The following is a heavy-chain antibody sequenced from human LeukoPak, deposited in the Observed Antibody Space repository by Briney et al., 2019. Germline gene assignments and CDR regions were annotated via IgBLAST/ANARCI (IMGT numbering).Heavy chain of an antibody. J-gene: IGHJ4*02. CDR2: IYYSGST. V-gene: IGHV4-31*03. D-gene: IGHD5-12*01. Sequence: SETLSLTCTVSGVSISSGGYYWSWIRQHPGKGLEWIGYIYYSGSTYYNPSLKSRVTISVDTSKNQFSLKLSSVTAADTAVYYCARDRGPYSGYDSYYFDYWGQGTLVTVSS. CDR3: ARDRGPYSGYDSYYFDY. CDR1: GVSISSGGYY.